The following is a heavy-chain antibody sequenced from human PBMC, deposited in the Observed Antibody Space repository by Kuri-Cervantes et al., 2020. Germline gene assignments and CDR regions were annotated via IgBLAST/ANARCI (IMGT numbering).Heavy chain of an antibody. D-gene: IGHD3-22*01. CDR2: MNPNSGNT. Sequence: ASVKVSCKASGYTFTSYDINWVRQATGQGLEWMGWMNPNSGNTGYAQKFQGRVTMTRNTSISTAYMELSSLRSEDTAVHYCASLAYYYDSSGYSSGVGFDPWGQGTLVTCYS. CDR1: GYTFTSYD. J-gene: IGHJ5*02. V-gene: IGHV1-8*01. CDR3: ASLAYYYDSSGYSSGVGFDP.